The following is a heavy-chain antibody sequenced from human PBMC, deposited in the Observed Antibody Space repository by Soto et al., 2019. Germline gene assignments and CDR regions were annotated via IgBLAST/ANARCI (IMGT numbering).Heavy chain of an antibody. CDR2: INPSGGST. D-gene: IGHD3-3*01. Sequence: ASVKVSCKASGYTFTSYYMHWVRQAPGQGLEWMGIINPSGGSTSYAQKFQGRVTMTRDTSTSTVYMELSSLRSEDTAVYYCARARGATIFGVVTSNFADWGQGTLVTVSS. CDR3: ARARGATIFGVVTSNFAD. V-gene: IGHV1-46*01. CDR1: GYTFTSYY. J-gene: IGHJ4*02.